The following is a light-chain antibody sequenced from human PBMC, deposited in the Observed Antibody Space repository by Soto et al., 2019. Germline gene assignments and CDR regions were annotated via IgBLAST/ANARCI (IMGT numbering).Light chain of an antibody. CDR1: QNIGNY. J-gene: IGKJ1*01. CDR3: QHSYNHPRT. Sequence: IQMTQSPSSLCASVGDRVSMTCRASQNIGNYLNWYQQKVGKAPNLLIYGAYTLESGVTSRFSGSGSGTEFTLTISSLQPEDFATYYCQHSYNHPRTVGQGTKVEIK. V-gene: IGKV1-39*01. CDR2: GAY.